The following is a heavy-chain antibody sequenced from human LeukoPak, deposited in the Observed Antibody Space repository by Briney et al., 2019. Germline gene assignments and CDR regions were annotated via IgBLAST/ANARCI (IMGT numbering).Heavy chain of an antibody. CDR3: ARGHSNCSSTSCYVYYYYYYYMDV. CDR1: GGSISSGSYY. J-gene: IGHJ6*03. CDR2: IYTSGST. D-gene: IGHD2-2*01. V-gene: IGHV4-61*02. Sequence: PSQILSLTCTVSGGSISSGSYYWSWIRQPAGKGLEWIGRIYTSGSTNYNPSLKSRVTISVDTSKNQFSLKLSSVTAADTAVYYCARGHSNCSSTSCYVYYYYYYYMDVWGKGTTVTVSS.